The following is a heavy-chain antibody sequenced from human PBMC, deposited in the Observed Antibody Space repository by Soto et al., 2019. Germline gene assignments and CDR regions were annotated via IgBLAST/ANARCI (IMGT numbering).Heavy chain of an antibody. Sequence: PTLVNPTQTLTLTCTFSGFSLSTSGVGVGWIRQPPGKALEWLALIYWDDDKPYSPSLKSRLTITKDTSKNQVVLTMTNMDPVDTATYYCAHRGVADLFPHCYMDVWGKGTTVTVSS. CDR3: AHRGVADLFPHCYMDV. CDR1: GFSLSTSGVG. D-gene: IGHD6-13*01. CDR2: IYWDDDK. J-gene: IGHJ6*03. V-gene: IGHV2-5*02.